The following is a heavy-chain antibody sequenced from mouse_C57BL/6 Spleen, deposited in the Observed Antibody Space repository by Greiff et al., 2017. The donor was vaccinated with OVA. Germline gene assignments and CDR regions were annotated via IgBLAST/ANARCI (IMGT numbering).Heavy chain of an antibody. Sequence: VQLQESRAELVRPGTSVKMSCKASGYTFTNYWIGWAKQRPGHGLEWIGDIYPGGGYTKYNEKFKGKATLTADKSSSTAYMQFSSLTSEDSAIYYCARYGNYEWFAYWGQGTSVTVSS. CDR2: IYPGGGYT. D-gene: IGHD2-1*01. J-gene: IGHJ4*01. V-gene: IGHV1-63*01. CDR1: GYTFTNYW. CDR3: ARYGNYEWFAY.